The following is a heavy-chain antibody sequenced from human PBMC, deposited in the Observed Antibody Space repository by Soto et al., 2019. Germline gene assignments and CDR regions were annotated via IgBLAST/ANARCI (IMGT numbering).Heavy chain of an antibody. D-gene: IGHD6-19*01. Sequence: LLVESGGGFVQPGGSLRLSCVASGFTFSHAWMDWVRQAPGKGLEWVGRIKSISDGDTTNYAASVAGRFTISRDDSKNTLFLHVNSLKTEDTGVYYCTRRIAVAGTYYFDYWGQGTLVTVSS. CDR1: GFTFSHAW. V-gene: IGHV3-15*07. J-gene: IGHJ4*02. CDR3: TRRIAVAGTYYFDY. CDR2: IKSISDGDTT.